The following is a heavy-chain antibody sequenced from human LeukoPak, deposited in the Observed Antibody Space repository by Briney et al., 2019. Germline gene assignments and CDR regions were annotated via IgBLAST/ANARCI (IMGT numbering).Heavy chain of an antibody. CDR2: IRSKAYGGTT. D-gene: IGHD3-16*01. CDR3: TRDLLGAGLYMDV. J-gene: IGHJ6*03. Sequence: PGRSLRLSCTASGFTFGDYAMSWFRPAPGKGLEWVGVIRSKAYGGTTEYAASVKGRFTISRDDSKSIAYLQMNSLKTEDTAVYYCTRDLLGAGLYMDVWGKGTTVTVSS. V-gene: IGHV3-49*03. CDR1: GFTFGDYA.